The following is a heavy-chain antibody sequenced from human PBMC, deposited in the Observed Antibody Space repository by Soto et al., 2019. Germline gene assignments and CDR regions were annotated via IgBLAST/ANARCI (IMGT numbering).Heavy chain of an antibody. CDR1: GGSISSGGYF. Sequence: TLSLTCAVPGGSISSGGYFWSWIRQPPGKGLEWIGYIYHSGSTYYNPSLKSRVTISVDRSKNQFSLKLSSVTAADTAVYYCARVPDRWGQGTLVTVSS. J-gene: IGHJ5*02. V-gene: IGHV4-30-2*01. D-gene: IGHD2-2*01. CDR3: ARVPDR. CDR2: IYHSGST.